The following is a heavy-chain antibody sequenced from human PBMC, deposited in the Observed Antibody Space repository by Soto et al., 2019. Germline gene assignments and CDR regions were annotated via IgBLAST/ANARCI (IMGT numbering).Heavy chain of an antibody. Sequence: PSETLSLTCTVTGDSISSRSYYWSWVRQPPGKGLEWIGEIYHSGSTNYNPSLKSRVTISVDRSKNQFSLKLSSVTAADTAVYYCARVRRFGPPSGWYGFDYWGQGTLVTVSS. CDR3: ARVRRFGPPSGWYGFDY. V-gene: IGHV4-39*07. CDR2: IYHSGST. D-gene: IGHD6-19*01. CDR1: GDSISSRSYY. J-gene: IGHJ4*02.